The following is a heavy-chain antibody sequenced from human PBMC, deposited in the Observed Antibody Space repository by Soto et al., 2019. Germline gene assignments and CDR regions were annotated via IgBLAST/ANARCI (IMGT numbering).Heavy chain of an antibody. CDR1: GGSISSSSYY. CDR2: IYYSGST. V-gene: IGHV4-39*01. J-gene: IGHJ4*02. CDR3: ARERDSYYYDSSDKGDY. D-gene: IGHD3-22*01. Sequence: ETLSLTCTVSGGSISSSSYYWGWIRQPPGKGLEWIGSIYYSGSTYYNPSLKSRVTISVDTSKNQFSLKLSSVTAADTAVYYCARERDSYYYDSSDKGDYWGQGTLVTVSS.